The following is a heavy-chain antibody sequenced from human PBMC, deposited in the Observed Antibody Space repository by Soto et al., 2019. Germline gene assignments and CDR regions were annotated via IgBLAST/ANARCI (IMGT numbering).Heavy chain of an antibody. CDR2: VYYRGRS. J-gene: IGHJ4*02. CDR1: GGSVTNSSYY. Sequence: SENLSLTCTVSGGSVTNSSYYWGWIRQSPGKGLEWIGSVYYRGRSYSKSSVKSRVTISVDTSKNRFSLSLNSVTASDTAVYFCVSQRTTVPTQAYFDYWGPGAMVTVYS. V-gene: IGHV4-39*01. CDR3: VSQRTTVPTQAYFDY. D-gene: IGHD4-17*01.